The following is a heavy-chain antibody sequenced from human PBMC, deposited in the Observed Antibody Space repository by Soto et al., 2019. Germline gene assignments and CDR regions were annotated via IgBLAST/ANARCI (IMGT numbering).Heavy chain of an antibody. J-gene: IGHJ2*01. CDR2: IDPSDSYT. D-gene: IGHD3-3*01. V-gene: IGHV5-10-1*01. CDR1: GYSFTSYW. CDR3: ARPFLWSGYDWYFDL. Sequence: PGESLKISCXGSGYSFTSYWISWVRQMPGKGLEWMGRIDPSDSYTNYSPSFQGHVTISADKSISTAYLQWSSLKASDTAMYYCARPFLWSGYDWYFDLWGRGTLVTVSS.